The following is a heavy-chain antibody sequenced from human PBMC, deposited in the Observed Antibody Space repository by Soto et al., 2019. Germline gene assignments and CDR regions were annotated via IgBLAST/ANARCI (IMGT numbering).Heavy chain of an antibody. D-gene: IGHD3-3*01. V-gene: IGHV4-59*01. J-gene: IGHJ4*02. CDR2: IYYSGST. CDR3: ASTYYDFWSGYYLDY. Sequence: SETLSLTCTVSGGSISSYYWSWIRQPPGKGLEWIGYIYYSGSTNYNPSLKSRVTISVDTSKNQFSLKLSSVTAADTAVYYCASTYYDFWSGYYLDYWGQGTLVTVSS. CDR1: GGSISSYY.